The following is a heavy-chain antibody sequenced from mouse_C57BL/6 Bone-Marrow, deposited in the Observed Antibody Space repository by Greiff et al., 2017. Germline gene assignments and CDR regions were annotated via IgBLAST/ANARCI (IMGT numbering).Heavy chain of an antibody. V-gene: IGHV1S132*01. D-gene: IGHD4-1*01. CDR2: IYPVTGST. CDR1: GYIFPSYW. J-gene: IGHJ4*01. Sequence: VQLQESGAELVRPGASVKLSCKTSGYIFPSYWIHWVKQRSGQGLEWIARIYPVTGSTFYNEKFTDKATLTADKYSSTAYMQRSSLKSEESAVYFSERSETGTLGMDYCGQGTSVTVSS. CDR3: ERSETGTLGMDY.